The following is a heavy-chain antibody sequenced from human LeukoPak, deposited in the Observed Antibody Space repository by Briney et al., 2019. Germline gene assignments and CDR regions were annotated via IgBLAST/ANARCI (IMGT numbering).Heavy chain of an antibody. CDR2: ISTGNSYK. V-gene: IGHV3-21*01. D-gene: IGHD6-19*01. J-gene: IGHJ4*02. Sequence: PGGSLRLSCAASGFTFSDYSMKWVPQATGKGLEWDSSISTGNSYKYYGDSVKGRFTISRDNAKNSLFLQMNSLRAEDTAVYYCARGPTLIGVAGTWPLDYWGQGTLVIVSS. CDR1: GFTFSDYS. CDR3: ARGPTLIGVAGTWPLDY.